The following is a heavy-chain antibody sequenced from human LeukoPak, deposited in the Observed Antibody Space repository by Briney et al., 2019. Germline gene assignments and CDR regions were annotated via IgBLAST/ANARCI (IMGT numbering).Heavy chain of an antibody. V-gene: IGHV4-39*07. CDR3: ASRITMGPLDY. J-gene: IGHJ4*02. CDR1: GGSISSSSYY. Sequence: PSETLSLTCTVSGGSISSSSYYWGWIRQPPGKGLEWIGSIYYSGSTYYNPSLKSRVTISVDTSKNQFSLKLRSVTAADTAVYYCASRITMGPLDYWGQGTLVTVSS. CDR2: IYYSGST. D-gene: IGHD3-10*01.